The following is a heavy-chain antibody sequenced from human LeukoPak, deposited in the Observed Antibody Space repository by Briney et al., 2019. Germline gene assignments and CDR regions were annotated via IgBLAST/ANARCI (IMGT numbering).Heavy chain of an antibody. J-gene: IGHJ4*02. D-gene: IGHD1-26*01. V-gene: IGHV4-31*03. Sequence: TSETLSLTCTVSGGSISSGGYYWSWIRQHPGKGLEWIGYIYYSGSTYYNPSLKSRVTISVDTSKNQFSLKLSSVTAAGTAVYYCARDASSGSYFDYWGQGTLVTVSS. CDR2: IYYSGST. CDR3: ARDASSGSYFDY. CDR1: GGSISSGGYY.